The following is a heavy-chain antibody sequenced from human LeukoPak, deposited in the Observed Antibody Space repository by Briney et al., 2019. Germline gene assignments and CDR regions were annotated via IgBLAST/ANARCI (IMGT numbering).Heavy chain of an antibody. CDR1: GFPFSSYA. V-gene: IGHV3-23*01. J-gene: IGHJ3*02. Sequence: GGSLRLSCAASGFPFSSYAMSWVRQAPGKGLEWVSTISNSDDSTYYADSVKGRFTISRDNSENTLFLRMNSLRAEDTAVYYCAKEGDYYGSGSHRDAFDMWGQGTMVTVSS. CDR3: AKEGDYYGSGSHRDAFDM. CDR2: ISNSDDST. D-gene: IGHD3-10*01.